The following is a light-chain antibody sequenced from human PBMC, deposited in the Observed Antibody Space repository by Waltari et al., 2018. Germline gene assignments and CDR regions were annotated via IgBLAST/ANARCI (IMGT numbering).Light chain of an antibody. CDR2: TNY. Sequence: WYRQLPGTAPKLLIYTNYNRPSGVPDRFSGSKSDTSAYLVIAWLQAEDEADYYCQSFDSSLSDVFGTGTKVTFL. CDR3: QSFDSSLSDV. J-gene: IGLJ1*01. V-gene: IGLV1-40*01.